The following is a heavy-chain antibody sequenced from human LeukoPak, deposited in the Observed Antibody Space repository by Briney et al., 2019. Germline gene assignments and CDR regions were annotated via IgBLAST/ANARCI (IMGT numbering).Heavy chain of an antibody. CDR3: AREEYYYYGMDV. J-gene: IGHJ6*02. V-gene: IGHV4-4*02. Sequence: PSETLSLTCAVSGGSISSSNWWSWVRPPPGKGLEWIGEIYHSGSTNYNPSLKSRVTISVDKSKNQFSLKMSSVTVADTAVYYCAREEYYYYGMDVWGQGTTVTVSS. CDR2: IYHSGST. CDR1: GGSISSSNW.